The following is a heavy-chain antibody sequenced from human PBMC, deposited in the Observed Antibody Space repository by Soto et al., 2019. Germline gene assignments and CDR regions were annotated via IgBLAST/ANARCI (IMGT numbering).Heavy chain of an antibody. Sequence: QVQLVQSGAEVRKPGSSVKVSCKASGGTFSNYALSWVRQAPGQGLEWMGGIIPLFSTANYAQKFQGTAKISLDKSTSTAYKSLCSLRSENTAVYSCACAGVDTALITLYYFYWYYGIDVLGHGSTVTVAS. CDR2: IIPLFSTA. J-gene: IGHJ6*02. CDR1: GGTFSNYA. V-gene: IGHV1-69*06. D-gene: IGHD5-18*01. CDR3: ACAGVDTALITLYYFYWYYGIDV.